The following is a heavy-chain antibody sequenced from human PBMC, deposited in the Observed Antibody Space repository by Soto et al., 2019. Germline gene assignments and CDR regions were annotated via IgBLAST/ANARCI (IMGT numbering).Heavy chain of an antibody. CDR2: IRARGDST. D-gene: IGHD5-18*01. CDR1: GFTFSSYA. Sequence: EVQLLESGGGLVQPGGSLRLSCAASGFTFSSYAMTWVRQAAGKGLEWVSTIRARGDSTFYGDSVKGRCTISRDNSDNTVYLQMNSLKAEDTAVYYYAKGGYTTYFEYWAQGTLVTVSS. J-gene: IGHJ4*02. V-gene: IGHV3-23*01. CDR3: AKGGYTTYFEY.